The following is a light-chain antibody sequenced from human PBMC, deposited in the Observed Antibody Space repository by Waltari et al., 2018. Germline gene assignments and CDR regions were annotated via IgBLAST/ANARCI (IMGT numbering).Light chain of an antibody. CDR1: SSDVGGYNW. V-gene: IGLV2-8*01. CDR2: EVS. CDR3: SSYAGRSNLV. J-gene: IGLJ3*02. Sequence: QSALTQPPAASGSPGQSVIISCTGTSSDVGGYNWVSWYQQHPCKVSKLLIYEVSKRPSGVPDRFSGSKSGNTASMTVSGLQTEDEADYYCSSYAGRSNLVSGEGTRVTIL.